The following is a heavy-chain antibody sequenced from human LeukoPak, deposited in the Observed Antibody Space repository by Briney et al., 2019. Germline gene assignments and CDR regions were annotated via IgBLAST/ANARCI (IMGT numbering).Heavy chain of an antibody. J-gene: IGHJ4*02. CDR3: AKDDKGLGHSYGTYFDY. V-gene: IGHV3-30*18. D-gene: IGHD5-18*01. CDR1: GFTFSSYG. Sequence: HTGRSLRLSCAASGFTFSSYGMHWVRQAPGKGLEWVAIISYDGSHEYYADSVKGRFTISRDNSKNTLYLQMNSLRAEDTAVYYCAKDDKGLGHSYGTYFDYWGQGTLVTVSS. CDR2: ISYDGSHE.